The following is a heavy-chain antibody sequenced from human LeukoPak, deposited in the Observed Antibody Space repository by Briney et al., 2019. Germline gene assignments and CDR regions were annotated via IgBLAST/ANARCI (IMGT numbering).Heavy chain of an antibody. CDR1: GFTFSSYG. CDR3: AKDLVAMVRGATGGYYFDY. CDR2: IRYDGSNK. V-gene: IGHV3-30*02. Sequence: GGSLRLSCAASGFTFSSYGMHWVRQAPGKGLEGVAFIRYDGSNKYYADSVKGRFTISRDNSNNTLYLQMNSLRAEDTAVYYCAKDLVAMVRGATGGYYFDYWGQGTLVTVSS. J-gene: IGHJ4*02. D-gene: IGHD3-10*01.